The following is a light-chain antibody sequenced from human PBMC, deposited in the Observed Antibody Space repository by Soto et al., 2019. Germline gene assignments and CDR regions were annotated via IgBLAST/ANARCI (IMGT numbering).Light chain of an antibody. Sequence: QSVLTQPASVSGSPGQSITISCTGTSSDVGSYNLVSWYQHHTGKAPKLMIYEGSNRPSGVSNRFSGSKSGNTASLTISGLQAEDEADYYCSSDAGAVVFGGGTKLTVL. CDR3: SSDAGAVV. J-gene: IGLJ2*01. V-gene: IGLV2-23*01. CDR1: SSDVGSYNL. CDR2: EGS.